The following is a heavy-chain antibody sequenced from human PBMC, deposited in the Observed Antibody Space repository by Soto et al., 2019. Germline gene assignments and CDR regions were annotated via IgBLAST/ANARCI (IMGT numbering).Heavy chain of an antibody. CDR1: GGTFSSYA. Sequence: QVQLVQSGAEVKKPGSSVKVSCKASGGTFSSYAISWVRQAPGQGLEWMGGIIPIFGTANYAQKFQGRVTITADESTRTAYMELSSLRSEDTAVYYCARPTHYDFWSGYYRQNYYYYYGMDVWGQGTTVTVSS. V-gene: IGHV1-69*01. CDR2: IIPIFGTA. J-gene: IGHJ6*02. CDR3: ARPTHYDFWSGYYRQNYYYYYGMDV. D-gene: IGHD3-3*01.